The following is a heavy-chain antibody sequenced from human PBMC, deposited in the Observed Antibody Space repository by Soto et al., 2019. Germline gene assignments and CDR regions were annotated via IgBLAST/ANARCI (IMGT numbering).Heavy chain of an antibody. CDR2: IYYRGST. CDR1: GGSISSSY. CDR3: GRYAGYVDS. J-gene: IGHJ4*02. Sequence: SETLSLTITVSGGSISSSYWSWIRQPPGRGLEWIGDIYYRGSTNYNPSLESRVTISIDTSKTQFSLKVSSVTAADTAVYYCGRYAGYVDSWGQGTLVTVSS. V-gene: IGHV4-59*01. D-gene: IGHD2-2*01.